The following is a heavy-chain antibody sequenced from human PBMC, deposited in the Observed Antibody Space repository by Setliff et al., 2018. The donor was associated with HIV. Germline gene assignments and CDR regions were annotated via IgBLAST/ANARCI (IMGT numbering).Heavy chain of an antibody. CDR3: ARVPTSSWYVTTQRTKEYFHH. Sequence: PSETLSLTCTVSGGSIKSSSYYWGWIRQPPGKGLEWIGSIYYSGNTYYNPSLKSRVTISEDTSRNQFSLRLSSVTAADTAIYYCARVPTSSWYVTTQRTKEYFHHWGLG. V-gene: IGHV4-39*07. CDR2: IYYSGNT. D-gene: IGHD6-13*01. CDR1: GGSIKSSSYY. J-gene: IGHJ1*01.